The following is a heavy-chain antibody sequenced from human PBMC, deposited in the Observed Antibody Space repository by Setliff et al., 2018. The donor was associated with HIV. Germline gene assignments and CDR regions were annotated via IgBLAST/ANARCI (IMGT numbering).Heavy chain of an antibody. J-gene: IGHJ3*02. CDR1: GGTFSSYA. D-gene: IGHD1-26*01. V-gene: IGHV1-69*05. CDR2: IIPIFGTR. Sequence: SVKVSCKASGGTFSSYAISWVRQAPGQGLEWMGGIIPIFGTRNYAQKFQGRVTITTDESTSTAYMELSSLRSEDTALYYCARGQSQGYAYSGSYGAFDIWGQGTMVTVS. CDR3: ARGQSQGYAYSGSYGAFDI.